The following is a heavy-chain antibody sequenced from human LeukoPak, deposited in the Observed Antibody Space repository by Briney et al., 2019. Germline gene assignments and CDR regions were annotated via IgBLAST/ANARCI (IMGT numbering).Heavy chain of an antibody. Sequence: GGSLRLSCAGSGFTFSNYAMSWVRQAPGKGLQWVSAISSSGGSTYYADSVKGRFTISRDNFKSTLYLQMNSLRAEDTAVYYCAELGITMIGGVWGKGTTVTISS. J-gene: IGHJ6*04. CDR3: AELGITMIGGV. V-gene: IGHV3-23*01. CDR2: ISSSGGST. D-gene: IGHD3-10*02. CDR1: GFTFSNYA.